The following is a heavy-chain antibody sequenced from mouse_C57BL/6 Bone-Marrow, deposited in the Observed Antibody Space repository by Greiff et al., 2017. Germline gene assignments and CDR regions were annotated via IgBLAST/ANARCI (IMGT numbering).Heavy chain of an antibody. CDR2: INPSTGGT. D-gene: IGHD1-1*01. CDR1: GYSFTGYY. V-gene: IGHV1-42*01. J-gene: IGHJ1*03. Sequence: VQLQQSGPELVKPGASVKISCKASGYSFTGYYMNWVKQSPEKSLEWIGEINPSTGGTTYNQKFKAKATLTVDKSSSTAYMQLKSLTSEDSAVYYCSRRGGYYCSLYFDVWGTGTTVTVSS. CDR3: SRRGGYYCSLYFDV.